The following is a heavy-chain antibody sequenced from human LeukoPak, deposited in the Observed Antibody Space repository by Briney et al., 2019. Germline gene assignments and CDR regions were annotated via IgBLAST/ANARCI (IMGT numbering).Heavy chain of an antibody. CDR3: AKSTGYSSGWYHY. D-gene: IGHD6-19*01. Sequence: GGSLRLSCAASGFTFSSYGMHWVRQAPGKGLEWVAFIRYDGSNKYYADSVKGRFTISRDNSKNTLYLQMNSLRAEDTAVYYCAKSTGYSSGWYHYWGQGTLVTVSS. J-gene: IGHJ4*02. CDR1: GFTFSSYG. CDR2: IRYDGSNK. V-gene: IGHV3-30*02.